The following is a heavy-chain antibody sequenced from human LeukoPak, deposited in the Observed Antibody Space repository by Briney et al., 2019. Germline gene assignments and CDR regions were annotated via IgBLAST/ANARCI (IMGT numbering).Heavy chain of an antibody. CDR1: GFTFSSNP. Sequence: GFLRFSSAGSGFTFSSNPLRWVRQAPGKGLEWVSAINPSGGNTYSADSVRGRFTISRDNSKNTLYLQMNTLRAEDTAVYYCATTKQARRYFDYWGQGTLVTVSS. D-gene: IGHD1-1*01. J-gene: IGHJ4*02. V-gene: IGHV3-23*01. CDR3: ATTKQARRYFDY. CDR2: INPSGGNT.